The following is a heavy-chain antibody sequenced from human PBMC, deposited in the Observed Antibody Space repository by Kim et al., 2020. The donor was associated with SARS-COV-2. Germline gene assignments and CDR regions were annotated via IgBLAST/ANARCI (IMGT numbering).Heavy chain of an antibody. V-gene: IGHV3-23*01. D-gene: IGHD3-9*01. CDR1: GFTFDTSA. CDR2: ITPSGDIS. CDR3: AKERSYHSLTGYEDWYFNL. J-gene: IGHJ2*01. Sequence: GGSLRLSCAASGFTFDTSAMSWVRQAPGKGLEWVSAITPSGDISYYADSVKGRFTISRDNSKNMLFLQMDSLRVADTATYFCAKERSYHSLTGYEDWYFNLWGRGALVTVSS.